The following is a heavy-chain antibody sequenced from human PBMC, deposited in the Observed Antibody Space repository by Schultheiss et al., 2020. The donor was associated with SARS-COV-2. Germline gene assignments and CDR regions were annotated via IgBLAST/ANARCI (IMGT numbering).Heavy chain of an antibody. CDR2: IYTSGNT. J-gene: IGHJ6*03. CDR1: GGSISSYY. D-gene: IGHD2-21*01. Sequence: SETLSLTCTVSGGSISSYYWSWIRQPAGKGLEWIGRIYTSGNTNYNPSLKSRVTMSVDTSKNQFSLRLTSVTAADTAVYYCAREVKRGRYYYYYMDVWGKGTTVTVSS. CDR3: AREVKRGRYYYYYMDV. V-gene: IGHV4-4*07.